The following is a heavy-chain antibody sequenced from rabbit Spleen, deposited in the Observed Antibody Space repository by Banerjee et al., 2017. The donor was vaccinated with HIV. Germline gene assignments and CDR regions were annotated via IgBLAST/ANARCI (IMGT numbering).Heavy chain of an antibody. V-gene: IGHV1S45*01. D-gene: IGHD6-1*01. J-gene: IGHJ4*01. CDR3: ARASNNYGEFDL. CDR2: IYADSSGST. Sequence: QEQLEESGGDLVKPEGSLTLTCTASGFSFSSSYYMCWVRQAPGKGLECIACIYADSSGSTYYASWAKGRFTISKTSSTTVTLQMTSLSAADSATYFCARASNNYGEFDLWGQGTLVTVS. CDR1: GFSFSSSYY.